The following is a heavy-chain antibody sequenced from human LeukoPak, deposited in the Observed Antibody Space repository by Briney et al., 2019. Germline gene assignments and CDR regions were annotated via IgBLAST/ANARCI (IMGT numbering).Heavy chain of an antibody. V-gene: IGHV5-51*01. D-gene: IGHD5-18*01. J-gene: IGHJ4*02. CDR2: IYPGDSDT. CDR3: ARRGYSYGYDY. Sequence: GESLKISCKGSGYSFTNYWVGWVRQMPGKGLEWMGIIYPGDSDTTYRPAFQGQVTISADKSISTAYLQWNSLKASDTAMYYYARRGYSYGYDYWGQGTLVTVSS. CDR1: GYSFTNYW.